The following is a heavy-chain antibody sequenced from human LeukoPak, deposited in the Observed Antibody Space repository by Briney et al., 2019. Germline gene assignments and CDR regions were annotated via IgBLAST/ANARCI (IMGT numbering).Heavy chain of an antibody. D-gene: IGHD6-19*01. V-gene: IGHV4-34*01. Sequence: SETLSLTCAVYGGSFSAYYWTWLRQPPGVGLECIGEINHSGSTNYNPSLKSRVIISVDKSKNQFSLKLSSVTAADTAVYYCARHIAIAGLRGFDYWGQGTLVTVSS. CDR2: INHSGST. J-gene: IGHJ4*02. CDR1: GGSFSAYY. CDR3: ARHIAIAGLRGFDY.